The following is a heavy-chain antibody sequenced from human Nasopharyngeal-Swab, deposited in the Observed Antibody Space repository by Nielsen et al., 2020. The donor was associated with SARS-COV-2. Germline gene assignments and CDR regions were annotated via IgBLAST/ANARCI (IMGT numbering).Heavy chain of an antibody. V-gene: IGHV3-21*01. Sequence: GGSLRLSCAASGFTFNNYNFNWVRQAPGKGLEWVSSSSSSSSYIYHADSVKGRFTISRDNAKNSLYLQMNSLRAEDTAVYYCARDGLDYDFWSAYFMDVWGQGTTVTVSS. D-gene: IGHD3-3*01. CDR1: GFTFNNYN. CDR2: SSSSSSYI. CDR3: ARDGLDYDFWSAYFMDV. J-gene: IGHJ6*02.